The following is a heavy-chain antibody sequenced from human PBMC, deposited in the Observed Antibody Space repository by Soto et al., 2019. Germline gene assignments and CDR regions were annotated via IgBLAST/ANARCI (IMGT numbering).Heavy chain of an antibody. CDR2: ISSGNDNT. V-gene: IGHV1-3*04. CDR3: ARDEGVATGN. D-gene: IGHD1-1*01. CDR1: GYTFSSYA. Sequence: ASVKVSCKASGYTFSSYAMHWVRQAPGQRLEWMGWISSGNDNTKYSQKFQDRVTITRDTSASTAYMELSSLTFEDTAVYYCARDEGVATGNWGQGTLVNVSS. J-gene: IGHJ4*02.